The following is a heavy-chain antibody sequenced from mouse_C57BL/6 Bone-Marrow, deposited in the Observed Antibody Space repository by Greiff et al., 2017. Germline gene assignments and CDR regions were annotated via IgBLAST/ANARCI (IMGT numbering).Heavy chain of an antibody. J-gene: IGHJ4*01. V-gene: IGHV1-76*01. D-gene: IGHD2-4*01. CDR1: GYTFTDYY. Sequence: VQGVESGAELVRPGASVKLSCKASGYTFTDYYINWVKQRPGQGLEWIARIYPGSGNTYYNEKFKGKATLTADNSSSTAYMQLSSLTSEDSTVYSCAREGPYDYGKGGHLCAMDDWGQGTSVTVSS. CDR2: IYPGSGNT. CDR3: AREGPYDYGKGGHLCAMDD.